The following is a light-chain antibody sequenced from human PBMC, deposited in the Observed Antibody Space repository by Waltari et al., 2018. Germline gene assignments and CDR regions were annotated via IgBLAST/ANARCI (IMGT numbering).Light chain of an antibody. CDR3: GTWDSSLSGAV. CDR2: ENS. V-gene: IGLV1-51*02. Sequence: QSVLTQPPSASAAPLQRVTTPCSGGRSNIGIYYVSWYRQCPGTAPKLLIYENSERPSGIPGRFSGSKSGTSATLDITGLQAGDEADYYCGTWDSSLSGAVFGGGTHLTVL. J-gene: IGLJ7*01. CDR1: RSNIGIYY.